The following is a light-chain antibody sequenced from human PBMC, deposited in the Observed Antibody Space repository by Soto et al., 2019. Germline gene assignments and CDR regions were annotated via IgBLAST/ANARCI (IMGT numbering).Light chain of an antibody. Sequence: DIQMTQSPSSLAGSVGDRVTITCRASQSISSYLNWDQQKPGKAPKLLIYAASSLQSGVPSRFSGSGSGTDFTLTISSLQPEDFATYYCQQSYSTLITFGQGTRLEIK. CDR3: QQSYSTLIT. CDR1: QSISSY. J-gene: IGKJ5*01. V-gene: IGKV1-39*01. CDR2: AAS.